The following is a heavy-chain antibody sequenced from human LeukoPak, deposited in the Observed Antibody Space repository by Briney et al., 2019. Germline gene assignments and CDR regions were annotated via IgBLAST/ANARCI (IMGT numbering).Heavy chain of an antibody. D-gene: IGHD5-12*01. CDR3: AKGPLSWLRLPLDY. CDR1: GFTFSSYG. J-gene: IGHJ4*02. Sequence: GSLRLSCAASGFTFSSYGMHWVRQAPGKGLEWVAFIRYDGSNKYYADSVKGRFTISRDNSKNTLYLQMNSLRAEDTAVYYCAKGPLSWLRLPLDYWGQGTLVTVSS. V-gene: IGHV3-30*02. CDR2: IRYDGSNK.